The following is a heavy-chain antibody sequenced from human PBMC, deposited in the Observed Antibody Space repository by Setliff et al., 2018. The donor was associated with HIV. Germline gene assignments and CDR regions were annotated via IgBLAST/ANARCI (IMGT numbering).Heavy chain of an antibody. CDR2: INTNTGYP. D-gene: IGHD1-1*01. V-gene: IGHV7-4-1*02. J-gene: IGHJ5*02. Sequence: ASVKVSCKASGYTFTSYGISWVRQAPGQGLEWMGWINTNTGYPTYAQAFRGRFVFSLDTSVSTAYLEISSLEAEDTAVYFCARVRTSYNFWVGDVFDPWGQGILVTVSS. CDR1: GYTFTSYG. CDR3: ARVRTSYNFWVGDVFDP.